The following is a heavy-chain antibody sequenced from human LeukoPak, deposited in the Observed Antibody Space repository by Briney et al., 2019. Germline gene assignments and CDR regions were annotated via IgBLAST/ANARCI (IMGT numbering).Heavy chain of an antibody. CDR2: LSGCGGST. CDR3: AKGSGYRVCYAFDI. D-gene: IGHD3-16*02. V-gene: IGHV3-23*01. J-gene: IGHJ3*02. CDR1: GFTLSSYA. Sequence: GGSLRLSCAASGFTLSSYAVRWARQPPGRGREGVSALSGCGGSTYYADSVKGRFTISRDNSKNTLYLQMNSRRAEDTAVYYCAKGSGYRVCYAFDIWGQGTMVTVSS.